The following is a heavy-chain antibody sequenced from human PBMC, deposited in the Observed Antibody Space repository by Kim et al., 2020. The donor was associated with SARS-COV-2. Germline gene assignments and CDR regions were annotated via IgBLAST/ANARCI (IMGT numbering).Heavy chain of an antibody. CDR1: GYTFTSYA. J-gene: IGHJ5*02. CDR3: ARLAAAYSGDWFDP. Sequence: ASVKVSCKASGYTFTSYAMNWVRQAPGQGLEWMGWINTNTGNPTYAQGFTGWFVFSLDTSVSTAYLQISSLKAEDTAVYYCARLAAAYSGDWFDPWGQGTLVTVSS. CDR2: INTNTGNP. V-gene: IGHV7-4-1*02. D-gene: IGHD6-13*01.